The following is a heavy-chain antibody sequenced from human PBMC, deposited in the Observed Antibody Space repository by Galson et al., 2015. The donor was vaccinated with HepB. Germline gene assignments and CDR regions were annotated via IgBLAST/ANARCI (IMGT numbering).Heavy chain of an antibody. CDR3: AKDTNWGDAFDI. CDR1: GFTFDDYA. J-gene: IGHJ3*02. CDR2: ISWNSGSI. Sequence: SLRLSCAASGFTFDDYAMHWVRQAPGKGLEWVSGISWNSGSIGYADSVKGRFTISRDNAKNSLYLQMNSLRAEDTALYYCAKDTNWGDAFDIWGQGTMVTVSS. D-gene: IGHD7-27*01. V-gene: IGHV3-9*01.